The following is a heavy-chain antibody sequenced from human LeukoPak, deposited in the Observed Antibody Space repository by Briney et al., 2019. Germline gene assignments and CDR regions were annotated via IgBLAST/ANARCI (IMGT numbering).Heavy chain of an antibody. V-gene: IGHV3-21*01. D-gene: IGHD6-19*01. CDR3: ARVVAVAGSDY. CDR1: GFTFNRSA. CDR2: ISSSSSYI. Sequence: NPGGSLRLSCSASGFTFNRSALHRVRQAPGKGLEWVSSISSSSSYIYYADSVKGRFTISRDNAKNSLYLQMNSLRAEDTAVYYCARVVAVAGSDYWGQGTLVTVSS. J-gene: IGHJ4*02.